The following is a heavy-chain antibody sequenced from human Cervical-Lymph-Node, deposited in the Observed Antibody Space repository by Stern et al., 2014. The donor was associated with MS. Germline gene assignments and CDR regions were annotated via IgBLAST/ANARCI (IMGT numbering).Heavy chain of an antibody. Sequence: VTLREKGRARVKPTKTLTLTWTFSGLNLTTKGKCVGWSRQRTGKGKEWLAVIDWDYDKFFSASLKTRLSISTDTSKNQVVLTLTNMDPVDTATYYCARSSITGTPDYWGQGTLVTVSS. V-gene: IGHV2-70*01. CDR1: GLNLTTKGKC. D-gene: IGHD1-20*01. CDR3: ARSSITGTPDY. J-gene: IGHJ4*02. CDR2: IDWDYDK.